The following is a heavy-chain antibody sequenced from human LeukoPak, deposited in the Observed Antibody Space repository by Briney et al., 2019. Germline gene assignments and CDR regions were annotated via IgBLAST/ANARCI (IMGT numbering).Heavy chain of an antibody. Sequence: PGGSLRLSCAASGLTFSSYWMHWVRQAPGKGLVWVSRINSDGSSTSYADSVKGRFTISRDNAKNTLYLQMNSLRAEDTAVYYCARLGTSMVQGVIITSYYYYMDVWGKGTTVTVSS. CDR2: INSDGSST. CDR1: GLTFSSYW. D-gene: IGHD3-10*01. CDR3: ARLGTSMVQGVIITSYYYYMDV. V-gene: IGHV3-74*01. J-gene: IGHJ6*03.